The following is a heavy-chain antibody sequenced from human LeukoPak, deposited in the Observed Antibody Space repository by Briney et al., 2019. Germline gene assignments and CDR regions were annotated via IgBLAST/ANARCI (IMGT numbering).Heavy chain of an antibody. V-gene: IGHV3-21*01. CDR1: GFSVTNNY. D-gene: IGHD3-10*01. Sequence: PGGSLRLSCAASGFSVTNNYMNWVRQAPGKGLEWVSSISSSSSYIYYADSVKGRFTISRDNAKNSLYLQMNSLRAEDTAVYYCASLQGDLYGSGSFDYWGQGTLVTASS. CDR3: ASLQGDLYGSGSFDY. CDR2: ISSSSSYI. J-gene: IGHJ4*02.